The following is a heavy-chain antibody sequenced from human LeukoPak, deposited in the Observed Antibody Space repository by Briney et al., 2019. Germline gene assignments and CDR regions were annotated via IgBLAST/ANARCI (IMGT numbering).Heavy chain of an antibody. J-gene: IGHJ5*02. CDR1: GSSISSSNYY. D-gene: IGHD6-13*01. CDR3: ASCGTGHMYSSLPALNWFDP. CDR2: INYSGST. V-gene: IGHV4-39*01. Sequence: PSETLSLTCTVSGSSISSSNYYWGWIRQPPGKGLEWIGSINYSGSTYYNPSLKSRVTISVDTSKNQFSLKLSSVTAADTAVYYCASCGTGHMYSSLPALNWFDPWGLGTLVTVSS.